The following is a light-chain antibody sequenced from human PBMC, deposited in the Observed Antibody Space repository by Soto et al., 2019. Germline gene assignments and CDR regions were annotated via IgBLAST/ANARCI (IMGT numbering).Light chain of an antibody. CDR2: DVS. Sequence: QSALTQPASVSGSPGQSITISCTGTSSDVSGYNYVSWYQQHPGKAPKLMIYDVSNQPSGVSNRFSGSKSGNTASLTISGLQAEDEADYYCSSYTSSSTLVVFGGGTKVTVL. V-gene: IGLV2-14*01. CDR1: SSDVSGYNY. J-gene: IGLJ2*01. CDR3: SSYTSSSTLVV.